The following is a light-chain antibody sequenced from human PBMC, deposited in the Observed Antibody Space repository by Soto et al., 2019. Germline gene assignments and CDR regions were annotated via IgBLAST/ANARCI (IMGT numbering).Light chain of an antibody. CDR3: QQSYRTPHT. Sequence: DIQMTQSPSSLSASVGDIVTITCRASQGVSAYLLWYQQRQGRAPKLLIYAASNLLSGVPSRFSGSGAGTNFTLTIRRLQTEDFATYYCQQSYRTPHTFGQGTKLETK. V-gene: IGKV1-39*01. CDR1: QGVSAY. CDR2: AAS. J-gene: IGKJ2*01.